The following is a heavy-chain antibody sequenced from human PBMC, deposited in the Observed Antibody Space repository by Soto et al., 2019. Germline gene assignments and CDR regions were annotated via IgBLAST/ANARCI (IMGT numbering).Heavy chain of an antibody. D-gene: IGHD1-20*01. CDR2: IYYSGST. CDR3: GRVPAVTDNHGMDD. Sequence: SETLSLTCAVYGGSFSGYDWTWIRQPPGKGLEWIGYIYYSGSTNYNPSLKSRVTISVDTSKNQFSLKLSSVTAADTAVYYCGRVPAVTDNHGMDDWGQGTTVTVSS. CDR1: GGSFSGYD. J-gene: IGHJ6*02. V-gene: IGHV4-59*01.